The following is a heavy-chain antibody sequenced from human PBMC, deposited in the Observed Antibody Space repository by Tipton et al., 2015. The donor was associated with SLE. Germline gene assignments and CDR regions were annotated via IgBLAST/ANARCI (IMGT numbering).Heavy chain of an antibody. CDR1: GFNFRRNW. Sequence: LSLTCAASGFNFRRNWMHWVRQAPGKGPEWVSGISWNGGRVGYADSVRGRFTMSRDNAKNSLYLQMNSLRPEDTALYYCAKDIYGSGPRNAFDIWGQGTMVTVSS. CDR3: AKDIYGSGPRNAFDI. V-gene: IGHV3-9*01. D-gene: IGHD3-10*01. J-gene: IGHJ3*02. CDR2: ISWNGGRV.